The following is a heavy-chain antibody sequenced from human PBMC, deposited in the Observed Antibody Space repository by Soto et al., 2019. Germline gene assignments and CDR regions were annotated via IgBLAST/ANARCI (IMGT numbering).Heavy chain of an antibody. J-gene: IGHJ6*04. D-gene: IGHD4-17*01. CDR1: GFTLSDYF. V-gene: IGHV3-11*06. CDR2: ISSSSYI. CDR3: ARSTVINV. Sequence: GGSLRLSCAASGFTLSDYFMSWVRQAPGKGLEWLSYISSSSYIYYADSVKGRFTISRDNAKNSLYLQMNSLRAEDTAVYYCARSTVINVWGKGTTVTVSS.